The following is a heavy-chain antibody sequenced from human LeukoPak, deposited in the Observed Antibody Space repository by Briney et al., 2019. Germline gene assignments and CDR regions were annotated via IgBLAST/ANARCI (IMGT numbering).Heavy chain of an antibody. D-gene: IGHD2-2*01. CDR2: INPTGGST. CDR1: RYTFTSHY. V-gene: IGHV1-46*01. Sequence: ASVKVSCKASRYTFTSHYMHWVRQAPEKGLEWMGIINPTGGSTSHAQKFQGRVTMTRDTSTSTDYMELSSLTYEDTAVYYCARDVSSTSSWWFDPWGQGTLVIVSS. CDR3: ARDVSSTSSWWFDP. J-gene: IGHJ5*02.